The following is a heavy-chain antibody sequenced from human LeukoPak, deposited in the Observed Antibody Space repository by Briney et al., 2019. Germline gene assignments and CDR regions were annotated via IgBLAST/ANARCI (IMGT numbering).Heavy chain of an antibody. CDR2: ISYDGSNK. CDR1: GFTFSSYA. Sequence: PGGSLRLSCAAIGFTFSSYAMHWVRQAPGKGLEWVAVISYDGSNKYYADSVKGRFTISRDNSKNTLYLQMNSLRAEDTAVYYCARVGSGYYFRFDYWGQGTLVTVSS. V-gene: IGHV3-30*04. J-gene: IGHJ4*02. CDR3: ARVGSGYYFRFDY. D-gene: IGHD3-22*01.